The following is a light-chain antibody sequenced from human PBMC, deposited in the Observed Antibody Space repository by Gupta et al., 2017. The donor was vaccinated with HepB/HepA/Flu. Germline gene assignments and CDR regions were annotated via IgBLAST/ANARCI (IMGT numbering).Light chain of an antibody. CDR1: QDISNY. V-gene: IGKV1-33*01. CDR2: DAS. Sequence: DIQMTQSPSSLFASVGDRVTITCQASQDISNYLHWYQQKPGKAPKLLIYDASNLEKGVPSRFSGSGSGTDFTFTISSLQPEDIATYYCQQYDNLFSFGPGTKVDIK. J-gene: IGKJ3*01. CDR3: QQYDNLFS.